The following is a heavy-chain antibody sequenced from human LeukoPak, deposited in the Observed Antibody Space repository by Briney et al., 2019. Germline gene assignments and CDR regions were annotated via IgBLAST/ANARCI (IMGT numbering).Heavy chain of an antibody. J-gene: IGHJ5*02. D-gene: IGHD4-23*01. CDR1: GYTFTTYD. V-gene: IGHV1-8*01. CDR2: MNPNSGNT. CDR3: ARGPNKSDGGNSGSAWFDP. Sequence: ASVKVSCKASGYTFTTYDINWVRQATGQGLEWMGWMNPNSGNTGYAQKFQSRVTMTRNTSISTAYMELSSLRSEDTAVYYCARGPNKSDGGNSGSAWFDPWGQGTLVAVSS.